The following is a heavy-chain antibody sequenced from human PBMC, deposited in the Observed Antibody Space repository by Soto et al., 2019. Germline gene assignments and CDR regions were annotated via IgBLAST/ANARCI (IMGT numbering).Heavy chain of an antibody. D-gene: IGHD4-17*01. CDR1: GGSISSSSYY. CDR3: ARIPTVVQPSFGMDV. V-gene: IGHV4-39*01. Sequence: SETLSLTCTVSGGSISSSSYYWGWIRQPPGKGLEWIGSIYYSGSTYYNPSLKSRVTISVDTSKNQFSLKLSSVTAADTAVYYCARIPTVVQPSFGMDVWGQGTTVTVSS. J-gene: IGHJ6*02. CDR2: IYYSGST.